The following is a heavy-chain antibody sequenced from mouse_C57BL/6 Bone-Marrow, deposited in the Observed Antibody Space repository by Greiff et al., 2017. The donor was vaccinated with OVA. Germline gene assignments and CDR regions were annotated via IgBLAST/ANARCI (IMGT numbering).Heavy chain of an antibody. J-gene: IGHJ3*01. CDR3: ARHQDSSGSWFAY. V-gene: IGHV5-12*01. Sequence: EVQLVESGGGLVQPGGSLKLSCAASGFTFSDYYMYWVRQTPEKRLEWVAYISNGGGSTYYPDTVKGRFTISRDNAKNTLYLQMSRLKSEDTAMYYCARHQDSSGSWFAYWGQGTLVTVSA. CDR2: ISNGGGST. D-gene: IGHD3-2*02. CDR1: GFTFSDYY.